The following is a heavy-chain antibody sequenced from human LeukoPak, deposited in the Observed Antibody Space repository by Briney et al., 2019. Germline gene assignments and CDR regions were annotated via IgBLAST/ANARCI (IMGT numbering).Heavy chain of an antibody. Sequence: GGSLKISLKGSGYSLTSYWFGWVGQIPGKRLEWIGNIYPGASDTRYSPSFQGQATISADKSISTAYLQWSSLKASDTAMYYCARRRRWLQSELDYWGQGTLVTVSS. D-gene: IGHD5-24*01. J-gene: IGHJ4*02. CDR2: IYPGASDT. V-gene: IGHV5-51*01. CDR1: GYSLTSYW. CDR3: ARRRRWLQSELDY.